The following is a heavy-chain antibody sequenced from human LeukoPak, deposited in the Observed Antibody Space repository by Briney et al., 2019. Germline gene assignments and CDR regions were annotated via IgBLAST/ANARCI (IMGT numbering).Heavy chain of an antibody. CDR2: IWSDKSNK. D-gene: IGHD4-11*01. V-gene: IGHV3-33*06. CDR3: AKDAQRGFDYSNSLEY. Sequence: GGSLRLSCAASGFIFNHHAMHWVRQAPGKGLEWVAVIWSDKSNKFYADSGRGRFTISRDDSRKTVYLQMEKMTAEDTAFYYCAKDAQRGFDYSNSLEYWGQGALVTVAS. CDR1: GFIFNHHA. J-gene: IGHJ4*02.